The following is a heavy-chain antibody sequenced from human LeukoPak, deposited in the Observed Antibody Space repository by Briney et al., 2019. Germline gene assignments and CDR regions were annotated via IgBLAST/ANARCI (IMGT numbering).Heavy chain of an antibody. Sequence: ASVKVSCKASGYTFTGYYMHWVRQAPGQGLEWMGWINPNSGGTNYAQEFQGRVTMTRDTSISTAYMELSRLRSDDTAVYYWARGIGYYDSSGYYYPDAFDIWGQGTMVTVSS. D-gene: IGHD3-22*01. CDR3: ARGIGYYDSSGYYYPDAFDI. CDR2: INPNSGGT. J-gene: IGHJ3*02. CDR1: GYTFTGYY. V-gene: IGHV1-2*02.